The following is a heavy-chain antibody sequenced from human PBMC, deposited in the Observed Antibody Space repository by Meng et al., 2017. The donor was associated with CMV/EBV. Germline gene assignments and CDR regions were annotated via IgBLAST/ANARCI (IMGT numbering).Heavy chain of an antibody. CDR2: IIPILGIA. V-gene: IGHV1-69*02. D-gene: IGHD3-3*01. CDR3: ARASGLWSGYYAVEYYYYGMDV. CDR1: GGTFSSYT. Sequence: VKVSCKASGGTFSSYTISWVRQAPGQGLEWMGRIIPILGIANYAQKFQGRVTITADKSTSTAYMELSSLRSEDTAVYYCARASGLWSGYYAVEYYYYGMDVWGQGTTVTVSS. J-gene: IGHJ6*02.